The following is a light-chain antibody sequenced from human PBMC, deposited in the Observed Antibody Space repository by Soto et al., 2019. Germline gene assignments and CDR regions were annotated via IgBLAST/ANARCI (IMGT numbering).Light chain of an antibody. CDR1: QYINTR. CDR2: QTS. V-gene: IGKV3-15*01. J-gene: IGKJ3*01. CDR3: QQYNKWPLT. Sequence: EIVLTHSPATLSSFPGDRVTLSCRASQYINTRLAWYQHRPGQAPRLLIYQTSIRATGTPARFSGSGSGSDFTLTISSLQSEDFAVYYCQQYNKWPLTFGPGTKVDIK.